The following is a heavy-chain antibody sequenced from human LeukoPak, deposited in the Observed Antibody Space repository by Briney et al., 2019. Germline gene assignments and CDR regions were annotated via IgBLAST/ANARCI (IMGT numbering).Heavy chain of an antibody. Sequence: ASVKVFCKASGYTFTSYDINWVRQATGQGLEWMGWINAGNGNTKYSQKFQGRVTITRDTSASTSYMELSSLRSEDTAVYYCARDLVAAAGRPLGYWGQGTPVTVSS. CDR3: ARDLVAAAGRPLGY. J-gene: IGHJ4*02. CDR1: GYTFTSYD. V-gene: IGHV1-3*01. D-gene: IGHD6-13*01. CDR2: INAGNGNT.